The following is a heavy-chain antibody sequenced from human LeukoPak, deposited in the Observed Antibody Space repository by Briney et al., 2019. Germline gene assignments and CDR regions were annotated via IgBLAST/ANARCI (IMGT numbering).Heavy chain of an antibody. CDR2: IYYSGST. J-gene: IGHJ4*02. CDR3: ARGVNSGYFDY. D-gene: IGHD1-26*01. Sequence: SETLSLTCTVSGGSISSISYYWGWIRQPPGKGLEWIGYIYYSGSTNYNPSLKSRVTISVDTSKNQFSLKLTSVTAADTAVYYCARGVNSGYFDYCGQGTLVTVSS. CDR1: GGSISSISYY. V-gene: IGHV4-61*05.